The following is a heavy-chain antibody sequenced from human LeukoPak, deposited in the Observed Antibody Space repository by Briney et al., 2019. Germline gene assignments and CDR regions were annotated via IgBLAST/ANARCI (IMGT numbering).Heavy chain of an antibody. J-gene: IGHJ2*01. CDR2: ISANGGTT. D-gene: IGHD4-23*01. Sequence: GGSLRLSCGASGFLLTAYAMSWVRQAPGKGLEWVSTISANGGTTYYADSVQGRFTISRDNSKKTIYLQMSSLRVEDTAVYYCAKRQGSTVEGNWYVDYWGRGSLVTVSS. V-gene: IGHV3-23*01. CDR3: AKRQGSTVEGNWYVDY. CDR1: GFLLTAYA.